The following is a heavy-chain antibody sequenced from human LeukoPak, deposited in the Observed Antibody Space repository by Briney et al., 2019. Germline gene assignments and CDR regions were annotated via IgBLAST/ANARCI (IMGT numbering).Heavy chain of an antibody. J-gene: IGHJ4*02. CDR1: GGSISRSSYY. CDR3: ARLDRSGSSSDN. D-gene: IGHD6-6*01. Sequence: PSETLSLTCTVSGGSISRSSYYWGWIRQPPGKGLEWIGSIYYSGSTYYNPSPKSRVTISVDTSKNQFSLKLSSVTAADTAVYYCARLDRSGSSSDNWGQGTLVTVSS. V-gene: IGHV4-39*01. CDR2: IYYSGST.